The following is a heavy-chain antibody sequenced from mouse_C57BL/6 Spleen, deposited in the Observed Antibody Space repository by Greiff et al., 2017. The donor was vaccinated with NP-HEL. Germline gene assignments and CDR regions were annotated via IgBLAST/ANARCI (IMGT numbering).Heavy chain of an antibody. J-gene: IGHJ1*03. CDR3: AREDSNYWYFDV. V-gene: IGHV1-55*01. CDR2: IYPGSGST. Sequence: VQLQQPGAELVKPGASVKMSCKASGYTFTSYWITWVKQRPGQGLEWIGDIYPGSGSTNYNEKFKSKATLTVDTSSSTAYMQLSSLTSEDSAVYYCAREDSNYWYFDVWGTGTTVTVSS. D-gene: IGHD2-5*01. CDR1: GYTFTSYW.